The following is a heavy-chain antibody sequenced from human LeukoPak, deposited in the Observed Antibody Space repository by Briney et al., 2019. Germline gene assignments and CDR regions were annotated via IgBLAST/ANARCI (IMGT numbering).Heavy chain of an antibody. CDR2: IIPIFGTA. J-gene: IGHJ5*02. CDR3: ARSVGMVRVNWFDP. CDR1: GGTFSSYA. D-gene: IGHD3-10*01. Sequence: SVTVSCKASGGTFSSYAISWVRQAPGQGLEWMGGIIPIFGTANYAQKFQGRVTITADESTSTAYMELSSLRSEDTAVYYCARSVGMVRVNWFDPWGQGTLVTVSS. V-gene: IGHV1-69*13.